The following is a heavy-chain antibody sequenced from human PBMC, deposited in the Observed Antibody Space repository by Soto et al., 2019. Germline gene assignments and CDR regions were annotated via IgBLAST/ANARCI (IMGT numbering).Heavy chain of an antibody. J-gene: IGHJ4*02. D-gene: IGHD2-15*01. CDR3: AREVVVAATFSPYYFDY. V-gene: IGHV1-69*13. CDR2: IIPIFGTA. Sequence: SVKVSCKASGGTFSSYAISWVRQAPGQGLEWMGGIIPIFGTANYAQKFQGRVTITADESTSTAYMELSSLRSEDTAVYYCAREVVVAATFSPYYFDYWGQGTTVTVSS. CDR1: GGTFSSYA.